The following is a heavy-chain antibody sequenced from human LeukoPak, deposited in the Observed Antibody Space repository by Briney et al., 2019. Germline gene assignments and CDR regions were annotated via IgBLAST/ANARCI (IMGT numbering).Heavy chain of an antibody. Sequence: PGGSLRLSCAASGFTFSSYGMHWVRQAPGKGLEWVAIIWSDGNNKYYADSVEGRFTISRDTSKNTLFLQMNSLRAEDTAVYYCARGQPGVAAAGNLDYWGQGTLVTVSS. D-gene: IGHD6-13*01. V-gene: IGHV3-33*08. J-gene: IGHJ4*02. CDR2: IWSDGNNK. CDR1: GFTFSSYG. CDR3: ARGQPGVAAAGNLDY.